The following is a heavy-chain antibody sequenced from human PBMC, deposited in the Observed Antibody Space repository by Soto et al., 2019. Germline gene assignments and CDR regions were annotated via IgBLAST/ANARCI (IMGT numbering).Heavy chain of an antibody. CDR2: ISYDGSNK. Sequence: GGSLRLSCAASGFTFSSYGMHWVRQAPGKGLEWVAVISYDGSNKYYADSVKGRFTISRDNSKNTLYLQMNSLRAEDTAVYYCAKDYLGYSSSCFDYWGQGTLVTVSS. CDR1: GFTFSSYG. J-gene: IGHJ4*02. V-gene: IGHV3-30*18. CDR3: AKDYLGYSSSCFDY. D-gene: IGHD6-13*01.